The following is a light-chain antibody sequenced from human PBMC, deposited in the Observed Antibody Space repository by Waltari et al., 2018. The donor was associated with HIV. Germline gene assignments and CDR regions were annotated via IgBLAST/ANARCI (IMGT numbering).Light chain of an antibody. Sequence: DIQLTQSPSFLSASVGDRVSITCRASQDIGSYLAWYQQKPGNAPKLLIHAASTLQVGVPIRFSGSGSGTEFTLTITSLHPEDIATYSCQQLNTYPLTFGGGTRVEIK. CDR2: AAS. CDR1: QDIGSY. CDR3: QQLNTYPLT. V-gene: IGKV1-9*01. J-gene: IGKJ4*01.